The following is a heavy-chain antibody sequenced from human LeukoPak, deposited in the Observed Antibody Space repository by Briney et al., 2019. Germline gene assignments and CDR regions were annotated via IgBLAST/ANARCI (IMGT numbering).Heavy chain of an antibody. Sequence: GGSLRLSCAASGFTFSSYSMNWVRQAPGKGLEWVSSISSSSSYIYYADSVKGRFTISRDNAKNSLYLQMNSLRAEDTAVYYCARAVAGQTGSAYWGQGTLVTVSS. D-gene: IGHD6-19*01. CDR3: ARAVAGQTGSAY. V-gene: IGHV3-21*01. CDR2: ISSSSSYI. CDR1: GFTFSSYS. J-gene: IGHJ4*02.